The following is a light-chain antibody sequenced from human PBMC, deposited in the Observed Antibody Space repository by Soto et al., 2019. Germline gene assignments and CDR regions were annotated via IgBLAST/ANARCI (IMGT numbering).Light chain of an antibody. J-gene: IGLJ3*02. CDR1: SSNIGNNY. CDR3: GPWNSSLGAQV. Sequence: QSVLTQPPSVSAAPGQKVTISCSGSSSNIGNNYVSWYQQLPGTAPKLLIYENNKRPSGIPDRFSGSKSGTSATLGITGLESGDEADYYCGPWNSSLGAQVFGGGTKLTVL. V-gene: IGLV1-51*02. CDR2: ENN.